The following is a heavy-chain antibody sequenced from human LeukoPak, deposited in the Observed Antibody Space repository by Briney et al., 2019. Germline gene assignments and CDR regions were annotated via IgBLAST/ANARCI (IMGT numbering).Heavy chain of an antibody. J-gene: IGHJ1*01. CDR1: GFTFSRYW. V-gene: IGHV3-74*01. CDR2: IKSDGKT. CDR3: ARAPSEVGGYYPEYFRH. D-gene: IGHD3-22*01. Sequence: GASLRLSCEASGFTFSRYWMHWVRQAPGEGLVWVSRIKSDGKTNYADSVKGRFTISRDNAKNTVSLQMDSLRAEDTGVYYCARAPSEVGGYYPEYFRHWGQGTLVTVSS.